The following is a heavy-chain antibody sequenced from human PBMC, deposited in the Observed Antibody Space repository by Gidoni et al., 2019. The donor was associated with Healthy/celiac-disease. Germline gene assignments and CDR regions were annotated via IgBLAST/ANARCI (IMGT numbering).Heavy chain of an antibody. V-gene: IGHV1-69*01. Sequence: QVQLVQSGAAVKKPGSSVKVSCKSSGGTFNSYAISWVRKAPGQGLEWMGGNIPIVGTANDAQKFQGRVTITADESTSTAYMELSSLRSEDTAVYYCAKGEIRSGSYTGIDYWGQGTLVTVSS. J-gene: IGHJ4*02. D-gene: IGHD1-26*01. CDR1: GGTFNSYA. CDR3: AKGEIRSGSYTGIDY. CDR2: NIPIVGTA.